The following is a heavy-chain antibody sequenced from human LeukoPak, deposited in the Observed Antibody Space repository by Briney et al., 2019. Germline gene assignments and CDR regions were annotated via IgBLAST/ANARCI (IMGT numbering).Heavy chain of an antibody. Sequence: ASVKVSCKASGYTFTGYYMHWVRQAPGRGLEWMGWINPNSGGTNYAQKFQGRVTMTRDTSISTAYMELSRLRSDDTAVYYCARKIAVAAYLYFQHWGQGTLVTVSP. V-gene: IGHV1-2*02. D-gene: IGHD6-19*01. CDR2: INPNSGGT. CDR1: GYTFTGYY. CDR3: ARKIAVAAYLYFQH. J-gene: IGHJ1*01.